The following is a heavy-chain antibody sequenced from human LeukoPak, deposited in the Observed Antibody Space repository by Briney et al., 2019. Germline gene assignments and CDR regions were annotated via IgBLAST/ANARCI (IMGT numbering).Heavy chain of an antibody. CDR2: ITSGGDYI. D-gene: IGHD3-9*01. V-gene: IGHV3-21*01. CDR1: GFTFNTFN. Sequence: PGGSLRLSCAASGFTFNTFNMSWVRQAPGKGLEWVSSITSGGDYIYYADSVKGRFTTSRDQAKNSMSLQLNSLRVEDTAVYYRARGHYDVLAASYKWTPDYWGQGTLVTVSS. J-gene: IGHJ4*02. CDR3: ARGHYDVLAASYKWTPDY.